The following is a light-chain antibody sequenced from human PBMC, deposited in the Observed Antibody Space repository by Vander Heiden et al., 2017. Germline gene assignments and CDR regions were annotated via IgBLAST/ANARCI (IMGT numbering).Light chain of an antibody. J-gene: IGKJ1*01. CDR2: WAF. CDR3: QQYYSIPRT. V-gene: IGKV4-1*01. CDR1: QNILYSSNNKNY. Sequence: DLVMTQSPDSLAVSLGERATINCKSSQNILYSSNNKNYLAWYQQKPGQPPKLLIYWAFIRESGVPDRFSGSGSGTDFTLTISSLQAEDVAVYYCQQYYSIPRTFGQGTKVEIK.